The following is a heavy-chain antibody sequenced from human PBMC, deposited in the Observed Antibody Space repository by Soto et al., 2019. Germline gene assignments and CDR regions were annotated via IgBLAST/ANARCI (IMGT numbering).Heavy chain of an antibody. CDR3: ARLNLDHDSSGYNIFAY. D-gene: IGHD3-22*01. V-gene: IGHV5-10-1*01. CDR1: GCSYSTSW. J-gene: IGHJ4*02. CDR2: IDPTDSYT. Sequence: QKSSGQGCGCSYSTSWIRSVHQIPEKGLECMGRIDPTDSYTDYGPSFEGHVTMSVDRSINTAYLEWSSLKASDSAMYYCARLNLDHDSSGYNIFAYWRLGTLVTVSS.